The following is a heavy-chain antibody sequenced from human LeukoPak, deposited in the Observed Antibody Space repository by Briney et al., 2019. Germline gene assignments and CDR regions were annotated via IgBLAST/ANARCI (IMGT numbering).Heavy chain of an antibody. V-gene: IGHV1-18*01. CDR2: ISAYNGNT. Sequence: ASVKVSCKASGYTFTSYGISWVRQAPGQGLEWMGWISAYNGNTNYAQKLQGRVTMTTGTSTSTAYMELGSLRSDDTAVYYCAGSSGVVIGLGKNWGQGTLVTVSS. CDR1: GYTFTSYG. D-gene: IGHD3-3*01. J-gene: IGHJ4*02. CDR3: AGSSGVVIGLGKN.